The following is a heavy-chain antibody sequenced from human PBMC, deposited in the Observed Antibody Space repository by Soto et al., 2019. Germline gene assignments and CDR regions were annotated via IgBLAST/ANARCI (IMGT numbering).Heavy chain of an antibody. D-gene: IGHD3-3*01. CDR3: AKLPRDYDFWSGYNHMDV. CDR1: GFTFSSYA. V-gene: IGHV3-23*01. Sequence: GGSLRLSCAASGFTFSSYAMSWVRQAPGKGLEWVSGISGSGGSTYYADSVKGRFTISRDNSKNTLYLQMNSLRAEDTAVYYCAKLPRDYDFWSGYNHMDVWGKGTTVTVSS. CDR2: ISGSGGST. J-gene: IGHJ6*03.